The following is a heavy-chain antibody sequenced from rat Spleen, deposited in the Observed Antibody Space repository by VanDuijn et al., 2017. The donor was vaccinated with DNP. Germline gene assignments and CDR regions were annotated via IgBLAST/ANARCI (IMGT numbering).Heavy chain of an antibody. V-gene: IGHV3-3*01. CDR1: GYSITSCYR. Sequence: EVQLQESGPGLVEPSQSLSLTCSVTGYSITSCYRWNWIRKFPGNKLEWMGYINSAGTTKYNPSLKSRVFITRDTSKNQFFLQVNSVTTEDTATYYCARWPGYNPPYAMDAWGQGTSVTVSS. J-gene: IGHJ4*01. CDR3: ARWPGYNPPYAMDA. D-gene: IGHD1-4*01. CDR2: INSAGTT.